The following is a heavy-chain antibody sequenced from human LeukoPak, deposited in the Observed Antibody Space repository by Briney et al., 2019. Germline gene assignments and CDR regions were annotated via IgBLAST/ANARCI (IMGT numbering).Heavy chain of an antibody. Sequence: ASVKVSCKVSGYTFTDYFMHWLRQAPGQGPEWMRWINTNSGGTKSAHKFLGRVTMTRDTSISTAYMELSRLISDDAAVYYCARGPSSGAFDIWGQGTMVTVSS. CDR3: ARGPSSGAFDI. J-gene: IGHJ3*02. CDR2: INTNSGGT. V-gene: IGHV1-2*02. CDR1: GYTFTDYF. D-gene: IGHD6-6*01.